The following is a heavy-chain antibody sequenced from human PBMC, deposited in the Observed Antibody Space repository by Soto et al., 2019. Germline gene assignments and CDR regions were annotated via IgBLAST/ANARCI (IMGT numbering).Heavy chain of an antibody. D-gene: IGHD3-3*01. J-gene: IGHJ4*02. CDR2: IWYDGNNK. V-gene: IGHV3-33*01. Sequence: GGSLRLSCAASGFTFSSYGMHWVRQAPGKGLEWVAVIWYDGNNKYYADSVKGRFTIPRDNSKNTLYLQMNSLRAEDTAIYYCARVSRSGYYPKYWGQGTLVTVSS. CDR3: ARVSRSGYYPKY. CDR1: GFTFSSYG.